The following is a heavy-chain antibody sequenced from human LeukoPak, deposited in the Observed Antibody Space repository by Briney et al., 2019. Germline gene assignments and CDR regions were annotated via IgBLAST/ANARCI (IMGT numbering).Heavy chain of an antibody. D-gene: IGHD2-15*01. CDR3: AKDGPIVVVPAEYFRH. V-gene: IGHV3-30*02. CDR1: GFTFSSYG. J-gene: IGHJ1*01. Sequence: AGGSLRLSCAASGFTFSSYGMHWVRQAPGKGLEWVAFIRYDGSNKYYADSVKGRFTISRDNSKNTLYLQMNSLRAEDTAVYYCAKDGPIVVVPAEYFRHWGQGTLVTVSS. CDR2: IRYDGSNK.